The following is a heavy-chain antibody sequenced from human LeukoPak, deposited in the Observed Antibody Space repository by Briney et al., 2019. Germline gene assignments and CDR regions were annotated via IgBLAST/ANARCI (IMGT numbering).Heavy chain of an antibody. D-gene: IGHD3-16*01. CDR2: ISSSSSTI. Sequence: GGSLRLSCAASGFTFSSYSMNWVCQAPGKGLEWVSYISSSSSTIYYADSVKGRFTISRDNAKNSLYLQMNSLRDEDTAVYYCARAVGWWGGEPFFDYWGQGTLVTVSS. J-gene: IGHJ4*02. CDR3: ARAVGWWGGEPFFDY. V-gene: IGHV3-48*02. CDR1: GFTFSSYS.